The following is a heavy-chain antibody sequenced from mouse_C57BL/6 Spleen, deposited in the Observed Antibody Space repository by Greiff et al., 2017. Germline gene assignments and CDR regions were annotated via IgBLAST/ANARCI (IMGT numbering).Heavy chain of an antibody. Sequence: QVQLQQPGTELVKPGASVKLSCKASGYTFTSYWMHWVKQRPGQGLEWIGNINPSNGGTNYNEKFKSKATLTVDKSSSTAYMQLSSLTSEDSAVYYCARVSLYYDGSSYDYDAMDDGGQGASVTV. J-gene: IGHJ4*01. CDR1: GYTFTSYW. D-gene: IGHD1-1*01. V-gene: IGHV1-53*01. CDR3: ARVSLYYDGSSYDYDAMDD. CDR2: INPSNGGT.